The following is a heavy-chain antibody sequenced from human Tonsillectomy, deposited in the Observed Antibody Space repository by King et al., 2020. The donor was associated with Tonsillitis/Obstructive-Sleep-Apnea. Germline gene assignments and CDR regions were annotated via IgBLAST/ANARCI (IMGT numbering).Heavy chain of an antibody. V-gene: IGHV5-51*01. CDR3: ARHGDDYVPPDH. J-gene: IGHJ4*02. D-gene: IGHD4-17*01. CDR1: GYSFTSHW. CDR2: IYPCDSDT. Sequence: DVQLVESGAEVKKPGESLKISCKGSGYSFTSHWIGWVRQMPGKGLEWMAIIYPCDSDTKYSPSFQGQVTISADKDISTAYLQWSSLKASRTAMYYCARHGDDYVPPDHWGQGTLVTVSS.